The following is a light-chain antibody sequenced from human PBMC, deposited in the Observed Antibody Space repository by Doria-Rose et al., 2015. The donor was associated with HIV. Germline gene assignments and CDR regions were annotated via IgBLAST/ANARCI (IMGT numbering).Light chain of an antibody. CDR1: QSSSSTY. V-gene: IGKV3-20*01. Sequence: EIVLTQSPGTLSLSPGERATLSCRASQSSSSTYLAWYQQNPGQAPSLLIYDGSTRAAGIPDRFSASGSGTDYTLTINRLEPEDFALYYCHQYGTSWTFGQGTKVEI. CDR3: HQYGTSWT. J-gene: IGKJ1*01. CDR2: DGS.